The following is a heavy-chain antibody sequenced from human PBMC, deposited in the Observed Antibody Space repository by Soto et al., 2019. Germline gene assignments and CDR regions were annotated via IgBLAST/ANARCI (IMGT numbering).Heavy chain of an antibody. CDR2: IDPSDSYT. J-gene: IGHJ4*02. CDR1: GYDFTRYW. V-gene: IGHV5-10-1*01. Sequence: PGESLKISCQGFGYDFTRYWLSCVRQIPGKGLEWMGRIDPSDSYTNYSPSFQGHITFSIDKSTSTVYLQWSSLKASDTAKYYCARLQTAANGSGLDHWGQGTLVTVSS. CDR3: ARLQTAANGSGLDH. D-gene: IGHD6-19*01.